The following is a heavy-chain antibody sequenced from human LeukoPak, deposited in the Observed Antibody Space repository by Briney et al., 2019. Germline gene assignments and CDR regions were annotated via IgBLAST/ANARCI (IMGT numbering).Heavy chain of an antibody. D-gene: IGHD2-15*01. V-gene: IGHV3-23*01. CDR1: GFTFSSYA. J-gene: IGHJ4*02. Sequence: GGSLRLSCAASGFTFSSYAMSWVRQAPAKGLEWVSAISGSGGSTYYADSVKGRFTISRDNSKNTLYLQMNSLRAEDTAVYYCAKDMEGVVVLTYGHDYWGQGTLVTVSS. CDR3: AKDMEGVVVLTYGHDY. CDR2: ISGSGGST.